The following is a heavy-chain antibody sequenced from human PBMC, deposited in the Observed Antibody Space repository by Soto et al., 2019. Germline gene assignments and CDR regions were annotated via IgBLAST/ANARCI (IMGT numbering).Heavy chain of an antibody. Sequence: ASVKVSCKASGYTFTSYYMHWVRQAPGQGLEWMGMMNPNSGNTSYALKFQGRVTMTRNTSISTAYMELSSLRSEDTALYYCARGGDYSNFYYYYYYMDVWGKGTTVTVSS. D-gene: IGHD4-4*01. J-gene: IGHJ6*03. V-gene: IGHV1-8*02. CDR3: ARGGDYSNFYYYYYYMDV. CDR2: MNPNSGNT. CDR1: GYTFTSYY.